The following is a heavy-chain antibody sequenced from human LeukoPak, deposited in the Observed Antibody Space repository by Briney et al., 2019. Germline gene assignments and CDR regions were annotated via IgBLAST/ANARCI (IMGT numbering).Heavy chain of an antibody. CDR1: GYTFTTYG. V-gene: IGHV1-18*01. CDR3: ARDNDIAAAGTSHYFDY. J-gene: IGHJ4*02. D-gene: IGHD6-13*01. Sequence: ASVMVSCKASGYTFTTYGISWVRQAPGQGLEWMGWISAYNGNTDYVQKLQGRVTMTTDTSTSTAYMELRSLRSDDTAVYYCARDNDIAAAGTSHYFDYWGQGTLVTVSS. CDR2: ISAYNGNT.